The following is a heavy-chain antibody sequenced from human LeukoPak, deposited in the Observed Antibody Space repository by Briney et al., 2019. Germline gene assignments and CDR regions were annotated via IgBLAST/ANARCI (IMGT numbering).Heavy chain of an antibody. CDR1: GGSISSSSFY. CDR3: ARDSYGYNNYYMDV. Sequence: SETLSLTCAVSGGSISSSSFYWGWMRQPPGQGLEWIGSIYYSGSTYYNPSLKSRVTISVDTSKNQFSLKLSSVTAADTAVYYCARDSYGYNNYYMDVWGKGTTVTISS. J-gene: IGHJ6*03. CDR2: IYYSGST. D-gene: IGHD5-18*01. V-gene: IGHV4-39*01.